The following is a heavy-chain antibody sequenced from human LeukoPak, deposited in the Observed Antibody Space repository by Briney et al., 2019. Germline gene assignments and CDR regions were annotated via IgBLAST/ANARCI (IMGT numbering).Heavy chain of an antibody. V-gene: IGHV3-72*01. CDR3: ARASGNSTIRYYFDN. D-gene: IGHD3-3*01. CDR1: GFTFSDHY. J-gene: IGHJ4*02. CDR2: TGNKANSYTT. Sequence: PGGSLRLSYAASGFTFSDHYMDWLRQAPGKGLEWVGRTGNKANSYTTEYAASVKGRFTVSRDASKNSLHLQMNSLKTEDTAVYYCARASGNSTIRYYFDNWGQGTLVTVSS.